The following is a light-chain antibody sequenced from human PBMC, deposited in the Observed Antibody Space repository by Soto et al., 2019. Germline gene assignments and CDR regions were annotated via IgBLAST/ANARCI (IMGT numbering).Light chain of an antibody. V-gene: IGKV1-33*01. Sequence: DIQMTQSPSSLSAYIGDRVTITCQASHDINNNLNWYQQKPGKAPKLLIHDASTLEKGVPSRFSGSGSGTDFTFTVSSLQPEDFATYHCQQTFSRPYTFGQGTKLQIK. J-gene: IGKJ2*01. CDR1: HDINNN. CDR2: DAS. CDR3: QQTFSRPYT.